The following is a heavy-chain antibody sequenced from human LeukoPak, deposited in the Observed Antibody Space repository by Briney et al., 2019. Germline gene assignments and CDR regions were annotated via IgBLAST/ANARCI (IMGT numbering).Heavy chain of an antibody. CDR1: GFTFSSYG. V-gene: IGHV3-33*01. CDR3: ARDSQWFGALDAFDI. CDR2: IWYDGSNK. Sequence: PGGSLRLSCAASGFTFSSYGMHWVRQAPGKGLEWVAVIWYDGSNKYYADSVKGRFTISRDNSKNTLYLQMNSLRAEDTAVYYCARDSQWFGALDAFDIWGQGTMVTVSS. J-gene: IGHJ3*02. D-gene: IGHD3-10*01.